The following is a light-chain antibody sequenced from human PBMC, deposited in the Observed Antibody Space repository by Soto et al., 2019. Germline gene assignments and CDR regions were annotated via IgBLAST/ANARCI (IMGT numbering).Light chain of an antibody. CDR1: VSDVGGYNY. Sequence: QSVLTQPPSASWSPGQSVTISCAGTVSDVGGYNYVSWYQQHPGKVPQLMIYQVSKRPSGVPDRFSASKSDTTASLTISGLQAEDEGDSYCMSYAGCNRFVFGTGTKVTVL. CDR3: MSYAGCNRFV. V-gene: IGLV2-8*01. J-gene: IGLJ1*01. CDR2: QVS.